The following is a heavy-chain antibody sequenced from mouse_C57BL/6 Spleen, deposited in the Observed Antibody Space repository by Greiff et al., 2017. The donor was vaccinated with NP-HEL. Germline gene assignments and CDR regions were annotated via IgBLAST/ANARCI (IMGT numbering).Heavy chain of an antibody. CDR3: ARHDYGSSSFAY. D-gene: IGHD1-1*01. CDR1: EYDFPSHA. CDR2: INSDVGST. V-gene: IGHV5-2*01. Sequence: EVKLMESGGGLVQPGKSLKLSCESNEYDFPSHAMSWVRKTPEKRLELVAAINSDVGSTYYPDTMERRFIISRDNTKKTLYLQMSSLRSEDTALYYCARHDYGSSSFAYWGQGTLVTVSA. J-gene: IGHJ3*01.